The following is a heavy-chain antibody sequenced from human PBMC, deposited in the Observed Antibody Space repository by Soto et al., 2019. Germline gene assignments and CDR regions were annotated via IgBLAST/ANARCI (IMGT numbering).Heavy chain of an antibody. D-gene: IGHD6-19*01. CDR2: INHSGST. V-gene: IGHV4-34*01. Sequence: AETLSLTCAVYGVSFSGYYWSWIRQPPGKGLKKIREINHSGSTNYNPSHKSRVNISVDTSKNQFSLKLSCVTAADSAVYYCGRCRHQWLVERVYYYDYWGQGTLVTVSS. CDR1: GVSFSGYY. J-gene: IGHJ4*02. CDR3: GRCRHQWLVERVYYYDY.